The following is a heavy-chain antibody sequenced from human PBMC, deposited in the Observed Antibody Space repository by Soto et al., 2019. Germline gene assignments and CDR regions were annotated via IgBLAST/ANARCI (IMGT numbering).Heavy chain of an antibody. CDR2: INHSGST. D-gene: IGHD3-16*02. CDR1: GGSFSGYY. V-gene: IGHV4-34*01. Sequence: SETLSLTCAVYGGSFSGYYWSWIRQPPGKGLEWIGEINHSGSTNYNPSLKSRVTISVDTSKNQFSLKLSSVTAADTAVYYCARGKLSDYVWGSYRYHFDYWGQGTVVTISS. J-gene: IGHJ4*02. CDR3: ARGKLSDYVWGSYRYHFDY.